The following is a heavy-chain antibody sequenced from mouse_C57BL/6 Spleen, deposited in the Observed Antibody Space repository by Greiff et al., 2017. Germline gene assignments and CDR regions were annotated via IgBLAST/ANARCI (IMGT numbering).Heavy chain of an antibody. CDR1: GYTFTGYW. V-gene: IGHV1-9*01. D-gene: IGHD2-4*01. J-gene: IGHJ1*03. Sequence: QVQLQQSGAELMKPGASVKLSCKATGYTFTGYWIAWVKQRPGHGLEWIGEILPGSGSTNYNEKFKGKATFTADTSTNTAYMQLSSLTTEDAAIYYCARWDYDYDGGYFDVWGTGTTVTVSS. CDR3: ARWDYDYDGGYFDV. CDR2: ILPGSGST.